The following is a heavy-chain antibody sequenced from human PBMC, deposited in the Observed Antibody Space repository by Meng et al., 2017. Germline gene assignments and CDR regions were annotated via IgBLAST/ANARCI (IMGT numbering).Heavy chain of an antibody. CDR1: GGSISSSNW. CDR3: ARAGVGYYDSSGPYSY. V-gene: IGHV4-4*02. D-gene: IGHD3-22*01. J-gene: IGHJ4*02. CDR2: IYHSGST. Sequence: QVQLQEAGPGLVKPSGTLSLTCAVSGGSISSSNWWSWARQPPGKGLEWIGEIYHSGSTNYNPSLKSRVTISVDKSKNQFSLKLSSVTAADTAVYYCARAGVGYYDSSGPYSYWGQGTLVTVSS.